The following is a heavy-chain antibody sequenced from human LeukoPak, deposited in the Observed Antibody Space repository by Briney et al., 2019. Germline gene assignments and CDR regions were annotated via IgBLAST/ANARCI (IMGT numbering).Heavy chain of an antibody. V-gene: IGHV1-18*01. CDR2: ISAYNGNT. Sequence: ASVKVSCKASGYTFINYGISWVRQAPGQGLEWMGWISAYNGNTNYAQKLQGRVTMTTDTSTSTACMELRSLRSDDTAVYYCARDRGYYYDSSGYHPFDPWGQGTLVTVSS. J-gene: IGHJ5*02. CDR3: ARDRGYYYDSSGYHPFDP. CDR1: GYTFINYG. D-gene: IGHD3-22*01.